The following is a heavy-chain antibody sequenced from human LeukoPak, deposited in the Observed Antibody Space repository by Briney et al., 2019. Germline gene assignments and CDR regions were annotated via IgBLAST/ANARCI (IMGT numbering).Heavy chain of an antibody. V-gene: IGHV3-30*18. Sequence: PGGSLRLSCAASGFSFSSYGMYWVRQAPGKGLEWVAVISYDGSNKYYVDSVKGRFTFSRDNSKNTLYLQMDSLRIEDTAVCYCAKSGAYYGSGDGMDVWGQGTTVTVSS. J-gene: IGHJ6*02. CDR2: ISYDGSNK. CDR3: AKSGAYYGSGDGMDV. D-gene: IGHD3-10*01. CDR1: GFSFSSYG.